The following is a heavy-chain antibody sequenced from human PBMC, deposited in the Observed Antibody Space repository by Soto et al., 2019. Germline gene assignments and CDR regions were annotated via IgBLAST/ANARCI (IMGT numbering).Heavy chain of an antibody. Sequence: SVKVSCKASGFTFTSSAMQWVRQARGQRLEWIGWIVVGSGNTNYAQKFQERVTITRDMSTSTAYMELSSLRSEDTAVYYCAASLVVGYCSGGSCYRLDYWGQGILVTGSS. V-gene: IGHV1-58*02. J-gene: IGHJ4*02. CDR2: IVVGSGNT. CDR3: AASLVVGYCSGGSCYRLDY. D-gene: IGHD2-15*01. CDR1: GFTFTSSA.